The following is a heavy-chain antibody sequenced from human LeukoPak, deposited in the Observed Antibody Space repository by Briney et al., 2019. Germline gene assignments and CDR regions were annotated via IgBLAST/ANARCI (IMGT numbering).Heavy chain of an antibody. CDR2: INPNGGGT. CDR1: GYTFTEYN. CDR3: ARDTCNGGRCFNWFDP. V-gene: IGHV1-2*02. D-gene: IGHD2-15*01. J-gene: IGHJ5*02. Sequence: ASLKVSCKASGYTFTEYNMYWVRQALGPGLEWVGWINPNGGGTNYAQNFQGRVTMTRDTSISTAYMELSSLRSDDTAVYYCARDTCNGGRCFNWFDPWGQGTLVTVSS.